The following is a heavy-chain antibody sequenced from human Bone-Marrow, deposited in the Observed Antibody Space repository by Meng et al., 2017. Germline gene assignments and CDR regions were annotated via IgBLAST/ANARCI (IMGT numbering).Heavy chain of an antibody. Sequence: ASVKVSCKASVYTFTSYDINWVRQATGQGLEWMGWMNPNSGNTGYAQKFQGRVTMTRNTSISTAYIELSSLRSEDTAVYYCAGGYWGSHRLNWFDPWGQGTLVTVSS. J-gene: IGHJ5*01. CDR3: AGGYWGSHRLNWFDP. V-gene: IGHV1-8*01. CDR1: VYTFTSYD. D-gene: IGHD3-16*02. CDR2: MNPNSGNT.